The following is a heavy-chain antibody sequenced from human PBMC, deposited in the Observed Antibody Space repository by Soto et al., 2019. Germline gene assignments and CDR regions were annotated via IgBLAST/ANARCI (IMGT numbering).Heavy chain of an antibody. D-gene: IGHD2-15*01. Sequence: GSLRLSCAASGFTFSSYSMNWVRQAPGKGLEWVSSISSSSSYIYYADSVKGRFTISRDNAKNSLYLQMNSLRAEDTAVYYCARVGRVVVVVAATPDYYYGMDVWGQGTTVTVSS. CDR2: ISSSSSYI. CDR3: ARVGRVVVVVAATPDYYYGMDV. V-gene: IGHV3-21*01. J-gene: IGHJ6*02. CDR1: GFTFSSYS.